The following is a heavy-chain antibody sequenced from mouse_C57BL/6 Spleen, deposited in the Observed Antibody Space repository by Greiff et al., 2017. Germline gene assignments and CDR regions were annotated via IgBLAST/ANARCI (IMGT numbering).Heavy chain of an antibody. CDR2: IYPSDSET. D-gene: IGHD3-2*02. CDR3: TRQDSSGYEY. Sequence: QVQLQQPGAELVRPGSSVKLSCKASGYTFTSYWMDWVKQRPGQGLEWIGNIYPSDSETHYNPKFKDKATLTVDKSSSTAYMQLSSLASEDSAVYDCTRQDSSGYEYWGQRTLVTVSA. CDR1: GYTFTSYW. V-gene: IGHV1-61*01. J-gene: IGHJ3*01.